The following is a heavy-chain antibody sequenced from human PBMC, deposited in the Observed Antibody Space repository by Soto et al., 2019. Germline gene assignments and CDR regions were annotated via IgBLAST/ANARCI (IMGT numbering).Heavy chain of an antibody. V-gene: IGHV1-69*13. CDR3: ARDRAAAGKDFQH. Sequence: SVKVSCKASGGTFSSYAISWVRQAPGQGLEWMGGIIPIFGTANYAQKFQGRVTITADESTSTAYMELSSLRSEDTAVYYCARDRAAAGKDFQHWGQGTLVTVS. J-gene: IGHJ1*01. CDR1: GGTFSSYA. D-gene: IGHD6-13*01. CDR2: IIPIFGTA.